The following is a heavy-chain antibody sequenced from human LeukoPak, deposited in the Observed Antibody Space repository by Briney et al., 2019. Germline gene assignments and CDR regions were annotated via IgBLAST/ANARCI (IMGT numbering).Heavy chain of an antibody. CDR1: GFTFSSYE. J-gene: IGHJ6*03. V-gene: IGHV3-21*01. CDR3: ARVGGITLALAPSPFPDYNYYYMDV. CDR2: ISSSSIYI. Sequence: PGGSLRLSCAASGFTFSSYEMNWVRQAPGKGLEWVSSISSSSIYIYYADSVKGRFTISRDNAKNSLYLQMNSLRAEDTAVYYCARVGGITLALAPSPFPDYNYYYMDVWGKGTTVTVSS. D-gene: IGHD3-10*01.